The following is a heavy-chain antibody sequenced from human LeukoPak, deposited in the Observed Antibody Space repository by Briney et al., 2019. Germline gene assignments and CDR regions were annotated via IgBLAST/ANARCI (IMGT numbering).Heavy chain of an antibody. Sequence: GGSLRLSCAASGFTFDDYGMSWVRQVPGKGLEWVSGLNWNGDSTSYADSVKGRFTISRDNAKNSLYLQMNSLRAEDTALYHCARGPYYTSTWYDPRFDYWGQGTLVTVSS. J-gene: IGHJ4*02. D-gene: IGHD6-13*01. CDR3: ARGPYYTSTWYDPRFDY. V-gene: IGHV3-20*01. CDR1: GFTFDDYG. CDR2: LNWNGDST.